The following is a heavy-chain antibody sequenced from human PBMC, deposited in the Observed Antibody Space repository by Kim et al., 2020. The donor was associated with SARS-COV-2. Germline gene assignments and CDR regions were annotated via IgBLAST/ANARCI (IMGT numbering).Heavy chain of an antibody. CDR1: GFTFNSYG. Sequence: GGSLRLSCAASGFTFNSYGMHWVRQAPGKGLEWVAIISYDGSRKYYAESVKGRFTISRDNSKNTLYVQMNSLRAEDTAVYYCAKGPLEQWTHWGQGTLVTVSS. CDR3: AKGPLEQWTH. CDR2: ISYDGSRK. V-gene: IGHV3-30*18. D-gene: IGHD6-19*01. J-gene: IGHJ4*02.